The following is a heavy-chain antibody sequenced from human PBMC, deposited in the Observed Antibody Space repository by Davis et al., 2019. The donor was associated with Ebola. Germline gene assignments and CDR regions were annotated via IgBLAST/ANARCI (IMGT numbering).Heavy chain of an antibody. CDR3: ARTISRDIVLMVYAIGAFDI. V-gene: IGHV3-48*04. CDR1: GFTFSSYS. J-gene: IGHJ3*02. Sequence: GGSLRLSCAASGFTFSSYSMNWVRQAPGKGLEWVSYVSSSSYSIYYADSVKGRFTISRDNAKNSLYLQMNSLRAEDTAVYYCARTISRDIVLMVYAIGAFDIWGQGTMVTVSS. CDR2: VSSSSYSI. D-gene: IGHD2-8*01.